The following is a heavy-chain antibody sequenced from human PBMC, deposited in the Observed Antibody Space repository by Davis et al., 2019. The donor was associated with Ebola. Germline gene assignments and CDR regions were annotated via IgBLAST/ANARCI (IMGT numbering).Heavy chain of an antibody. D-gene: IGHD2/OR15-2a*01. V-gene: IGHV1-18*01. J-gene: IGHJ6*02. CDR3: ARAPEDTTLYYYYYGMDV. CDR1: GYTFTSYG. CDR2: ISAYNGNT. Sequence: ASVKVSCKASGYTFTSYGISWVRQAPGQGLEWMGWISAYNGNTNYAQKLQGRVTMTTDTSTSTAYMELRSLRSDDTAVYYCARAPEDTTLYYYYYGMDVWGQGTTVTVSS.